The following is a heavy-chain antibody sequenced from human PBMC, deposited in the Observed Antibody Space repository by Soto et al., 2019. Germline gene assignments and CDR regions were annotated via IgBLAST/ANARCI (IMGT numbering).Heavy chain of an antibody. CDR1: GFTFGDYA. J-gene: IGHJ6*02. CDR3: TRDYYDSIGYYYYGMDV. CDR2: IRSKAYGGTT. Sequence: SLILSCTASGFTFGDYAMSWFRQAPGKGLEWVGFIRSKAYGGTTEYAASVKGRFTISRDDSKSIAYLQMNSLETEDTAVYYCTRDYYDSIGYYYYGMDVWGQGTTVTVSS. V-gene: IGHV3-49*03. D-gene: IGHD3-22*01.